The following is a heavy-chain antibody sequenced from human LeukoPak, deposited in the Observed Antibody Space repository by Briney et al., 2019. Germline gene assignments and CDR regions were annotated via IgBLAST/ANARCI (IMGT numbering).Heavy chain of an antibody. J-gene: IGHJ4*02. Sequence: PSETLSLTCAVYGGSFSGYYWSWIRQPPGKGLEWIGEINHSGSTNYNPSLKSRVTISIDTSKNQFSLKLSSVTAADTAVYYCARESLTDYYDSSGYCYWGQGTLVTVSS. CDR2: INHSGST. D-gene: IGHD3-22*01. CDR3: ARESLTDYYDSSGYCY. V-gene: IGHV4-34*01. CDR1: GGSFSGYY.